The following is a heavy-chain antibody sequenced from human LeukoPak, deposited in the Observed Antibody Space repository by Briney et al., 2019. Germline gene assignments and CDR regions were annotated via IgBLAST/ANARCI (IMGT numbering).Heavy chain of an antibody. D-gene: IGHD3-9*01. CDR3: ARLRRKTYYDILTGYYGRLKENY. CDR2: IYYSGST. J-gene: IGHJ4*02. Sequence: SETLSLTCTVSGGSISSSSYYWGWVSQPPGKGLEWVGSIYYSGSTYYNPSLKSRVTISVDTSKNQFSLKLSSVTAADTAVYYCARLRRKTYYDILTGYYGRLKENYWGQGTLVTVSS. V-gene: IGHV4-39*07. CDR1: GGSISSSSYY.